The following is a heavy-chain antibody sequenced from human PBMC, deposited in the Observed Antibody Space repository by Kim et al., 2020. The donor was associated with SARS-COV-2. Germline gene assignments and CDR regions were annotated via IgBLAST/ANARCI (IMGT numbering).Heavy chain of an antibody. Sequence: GGSLRLSCAASGFTFSSYSMNWVRQAPGKGLEWVSSISSSSSYIYYADSVKGRFTISRDNAKNSLYLQMNSLRAEDTAVYYCARGADYDILTGYYDYWGQGTLVTVSS. J-gene: IGHJ4*02. CDR3: ARGADYDILTGYYDY. D-gene: IGHD3-9*01. CDR1: GFTFSSYS. V-gene: IGHV3-21*04. CDR2: ISSSSSYI.